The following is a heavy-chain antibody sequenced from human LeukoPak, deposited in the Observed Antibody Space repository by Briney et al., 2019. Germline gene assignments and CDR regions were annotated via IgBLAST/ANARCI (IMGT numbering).Heavy chain of an antibody. CDR3: ARDEREWELGAFDI. J-gene: IGHJ3*02. Sequence: GGSLRLSCAASGSTFSNAWMSWVRQAPGKGLEWVANIKHDGSEKYHVDSVKGRFTISRDNAKNSLYLQMNSLRAEDTAVYYCARDEREWELGAFDIWGQGTVVTVSS. D-gene: IGHD1-26*01. CDR1: GSTFSNAW. CDR2: IKHDGSEK. V-gene: IGHV3-7*01.